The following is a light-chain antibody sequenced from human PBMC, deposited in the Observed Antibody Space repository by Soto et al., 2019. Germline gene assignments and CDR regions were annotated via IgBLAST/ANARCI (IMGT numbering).Light chain of an antibody. Sequence: SYELTQPPSVSVAPGKTARITCGGNNIGSKSVHWYQQKPGQAPVLVIYYDSDRPSGIPERFSGSNSGNTATLTISRVEAGDEAAYYCQVWDSSSDHYVFGTGTKGTVL. CDR2: YDS. CDR1: NIGSKS. J-gene: IGLJ1*01. V-gene: IGLV3-21*04. CDR3: QVWDSSSDHYV.